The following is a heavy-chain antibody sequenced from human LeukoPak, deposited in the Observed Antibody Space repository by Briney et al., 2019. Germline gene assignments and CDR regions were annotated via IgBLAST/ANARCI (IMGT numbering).Heavy chain of an antibody. D-gene: IGHD6-19*01. Sequence: SQTLSLTCAISGDSVSSNSAGWTWIRQSPSRGLVWLGRTYYRSKWYNDYAVSVKSRITINPDTSKNHSSLQLNSVTPEDTAVYYCARESASGWAEYWGQGTLLTVSS. CDR2: TYYRSKWYN. CDR3: ARESASGWAEY. V-gene: IGHV6-1*01. CDR1: GDSVSSNSAG. J-gene: IGHJ4*02.